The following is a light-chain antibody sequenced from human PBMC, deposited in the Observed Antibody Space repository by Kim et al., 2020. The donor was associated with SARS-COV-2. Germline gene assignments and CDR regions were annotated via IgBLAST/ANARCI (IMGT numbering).Light chain of an antibody. J-gene: IGKJ2*01. CDR1: QSISSD. CDR3: QQTYNTPYT. CDR2: AAS. Sequence: DIQMTQFPSSLSASVGDRVTITCRASQSISSDLNWYQQKPGQAPNLLIYAASILQSGVPSRFSGSGSGTEFTLTISSLRPEDFATYSCQQTYNTPYTFGQGTKLEI. V-gene: IGKV1-39*01.